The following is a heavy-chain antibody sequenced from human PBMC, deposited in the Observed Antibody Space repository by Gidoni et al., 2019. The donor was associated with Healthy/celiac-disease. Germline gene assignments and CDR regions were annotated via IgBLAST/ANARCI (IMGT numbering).Heavy chain of an antibody. D-gene: IGHD3-22*01. J-gene: IGHJ3*02. CDR1: VFTFSSYA. Sequence: EVQLLASGGGLVQPGGSLRLSCAASVFTFSSYALSWVRQAPGKGLEWVSAISGSGGSTYYADSVKGRFTISRDNSKNTLYLQMNSLRAEDTAVYYCAKLPDERITMIVVVITTNDAFDIWGQGTMVTVSS. CDR2: ISGSGGST. CDR3: AKLPDERITMIVVVITTNDAFDI. V-gene: IGHV3-23*01.